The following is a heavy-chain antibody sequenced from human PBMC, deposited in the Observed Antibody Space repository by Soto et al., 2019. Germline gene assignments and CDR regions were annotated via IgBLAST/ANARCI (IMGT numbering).Heavy chain of an antibody. Sequence: EVQLLESGGGLIQPGGSLTLSCAASGFTFGSYAMTWVRQAPGKGLESVAGLYGNSGGIQYADSVRGRFIIFRDNSNNIVFLHMRRLRVEDTALYFCAKDAVAGDGLWLMDHWGPGTLVTVSS. CDR1: GFTFGSYA. D-gene: IGHD2-21*02. J-gene: IGHJ4*02. V-gene: IGHV3-23*01. CDR3: AKDAVAGDGLWLMDH. CDR2: LYGNSGGI.